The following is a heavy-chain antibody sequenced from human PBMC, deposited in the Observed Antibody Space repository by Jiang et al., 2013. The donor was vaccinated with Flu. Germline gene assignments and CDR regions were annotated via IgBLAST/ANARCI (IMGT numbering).Heavy chain of an antibody. D-gene: IGHD7-27*01. CDR3: ARNGDTTSPGFRY. J-gene: IGHJ4*02. Sequence: GGSISGHYWSWIRQPPGKELEWIGYIYYSGNTTYNPSLNSRITMSVDTSQNQFSLNVGSVTAADTAVYFCARNGDTTSPGFRYWGRGTLVTVSS. CDR2: IYYSGNT. CDR1: GGSISGHY. V-gene: IGHV4-59*11.